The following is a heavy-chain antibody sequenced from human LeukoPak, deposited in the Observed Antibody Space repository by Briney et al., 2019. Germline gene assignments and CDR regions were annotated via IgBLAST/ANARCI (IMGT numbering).Heavy chain of an antibody. CDR1: GFTFSGSA. CDR3: TRQIPDADLNYYYYYYMDV. D-gene: IGHD5-24*01. CDR2: IRSKANSYAT. Sequence: GGSLRLSCAASGFTFSGSAMHWVCQASGKGLEWVGRIRSKANSYATAYAASVKGRFTISRDDSKNTAYLQMNSLKTEDTAVYYCTRQIPDADLNYYYYYYMDVWGKGTTVTVSS. V-gene: IGHV3-73*01. J-gene: IGHJ6*03.